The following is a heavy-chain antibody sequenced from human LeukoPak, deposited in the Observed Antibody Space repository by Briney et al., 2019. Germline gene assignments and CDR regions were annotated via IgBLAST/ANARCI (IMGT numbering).Heavy chain of an antibody. CDR2: MNPNSGNT. Sequence: ASVKVSCKASGYTFTSYDINWVRQATGQGLEWKGWMNPNSGNTGYAQKFQGRVTMTRNTSISTAYMELSSLRSEDTAVYYCARGVLPAAIIGYWGQGTLVTVSS. D-gene: IGHD2-2*02. V-gene: IGHV1-8*01. J-gene: IGHJ4*02. CDR3: ARGVLPAAIIGY. CDR1: GYTFTSYD.